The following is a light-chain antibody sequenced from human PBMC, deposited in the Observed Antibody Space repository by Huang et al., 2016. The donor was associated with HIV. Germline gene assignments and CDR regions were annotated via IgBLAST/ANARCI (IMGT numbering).Light chain of an antibody. CDR3: QQAVSFPLT. J-gene: IGKJ4*01. CDR1: QDINRW. V-gene: IGKV1-12*01. Sequence: DIQMTQSTSSVSASVGDRISFTCRASQDINRWLAWYQQKPGKAPKLLIDAASTLQGGVPSRFSGRVSGTGFTLTINNLQPEDFATYFCQQAVSFPLTFGGGTKVEIK. CDR2: AAS.